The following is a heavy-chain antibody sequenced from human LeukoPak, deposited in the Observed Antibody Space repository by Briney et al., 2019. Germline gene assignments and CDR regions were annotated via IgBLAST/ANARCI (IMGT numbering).Heavy chain of an antibody. D-gene: IGHD3-16*02. CDR2: ISGSGGST. J-gene: IGHJ4*02. V-gene: IGHV3-23*01. CDR3: AKAQSDDYVWGSYRLPYYFDY. Sequence: GGSLRLSCAASGFTFSSYAMSWVRQAPGKGLEWVSAISGSGGSTYYADSVKGRFTISRDNSKNTLYLQMNSLRAEDTAVYYCAKAQSDDYVWGSYRLPYYFDYWGQGTLVTVSS. CDR1: GFTFSSYA.